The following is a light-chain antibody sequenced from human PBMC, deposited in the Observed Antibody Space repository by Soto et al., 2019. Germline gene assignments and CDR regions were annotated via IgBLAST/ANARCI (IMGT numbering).Light chain of an antibody. CDR1: QSVSSSS. Sequence: EIVKTQSPGALSGTLGERAPLSCRASQSVSSSSLAWYQQKRGQAPRLLIPDASSRATGIPDRFSGSGSGTDFTLTISRLEPEDFAVYYCQQRSNWPITFGQGTRLEI. CDR2: DAS. V-gene: IGKV3D-20*02. CDR3: QQRSNWPIT. J-gene: IGKJ5*01.